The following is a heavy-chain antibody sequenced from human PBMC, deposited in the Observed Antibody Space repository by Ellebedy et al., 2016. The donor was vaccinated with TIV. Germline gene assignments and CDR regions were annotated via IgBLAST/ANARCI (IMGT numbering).Heavy chain of an antibody. CDR1: GGSVSRGSYY. CDR3: ARHSGSYYGYYFDY. V-gene: IGHV4-61*01. Sequence: SETLSLTCTVSGGSVSRGSYYWSWIRQPPGKGLEWIGYIYYSGSTNYHPSLKSQVTISVDTSKNQFSLKLSSVTAADTAVYYCARHSGSYYGYYFDYWGQGTLVTVSS. D-gene: IGHD1-26*01. CDR2: IYYSGST. J-gene: IGHJ4*02.